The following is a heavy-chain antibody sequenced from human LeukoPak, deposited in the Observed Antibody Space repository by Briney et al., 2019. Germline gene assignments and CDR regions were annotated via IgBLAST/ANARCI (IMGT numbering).Heavy chain of an antibody. D-gene: IGHD4-17*01. J-gene: IGHJ4*02. CDR1: GFTFSSYA. CDR2: ISYDGSNK. Sequence: GGSLRLSCAASGFTFSSYAMHWVRQAPGKGLEWVAVISYDGSNKYYADSVKGRFTISRDNSKNTLYLQMNSLRAEDTAVYYCARDPIDYGDHQPPGYFDYWGQGTLVTVSS. CDR3: ARDPIDYGDHQPPGYFDY. V-gene: IGHV3-30*04.